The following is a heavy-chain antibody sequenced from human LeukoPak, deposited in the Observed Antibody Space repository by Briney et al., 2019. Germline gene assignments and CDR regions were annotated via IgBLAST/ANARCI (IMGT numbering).Heavy chain of an antibody. Sequence: SEPLSIPCPVSGASISGSSYCWDWIRQPPGKGLEWIGNIYNSANTHYNPSLKTRITMSVDTSKNQFSLKLNSVTAADTGIYYCARHSRSGYIGYENAFDIWGQGTMVTVSS. CDR2: IYNSANT. CDR3: ARHSRSGYIGYENAFDI. V-gene: IGHV4-39*01. CDR1: GASISGSSYC. D-gene: IGHD5-12*01. J-gene: IGHJ3*02.